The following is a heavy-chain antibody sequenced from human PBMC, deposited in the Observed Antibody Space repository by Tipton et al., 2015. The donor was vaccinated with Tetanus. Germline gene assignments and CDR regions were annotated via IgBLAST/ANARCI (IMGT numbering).Heavy chain of an antibody. CDR2: IFFPGSI. CDR1: GGSISRYY. Sequence: TLSLTCTVSGGSISRYYLSWIRQPPGKGPEWIGYIFFPGSINYNPSLKSRVIISVDTSKSQVSLKLSSVTAADTAVFFWRGGKGGDYIFDFWGHGTLVTVSS. CDR3: RGGKGGDYIFDF. V-gene: IGHV4-59*01. D-gene: IGHD4-17*01. J-gene: IGHJ4*01.